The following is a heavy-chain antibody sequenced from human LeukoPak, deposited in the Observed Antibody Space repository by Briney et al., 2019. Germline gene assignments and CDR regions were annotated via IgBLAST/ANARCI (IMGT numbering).Heavy chain of an antibody. Sequence: ASVKVSCKASGYTFTAYYLYWVRQAPGQGLESMGWIHPNSGATNSAHKFQSRVTLTRDTSISTAYLELSGLKSAHTAVYYCARDGPSIMIDFDYWGQGTLVTASS. V-gene: IGHV1-2*02. D-gene: IGHD3-22*01. J-gene: IGHJ4*02. CDR2: IHPNSGAT. CDR3: ARDGPSIMIDFDY. CDR1: GYTFTAYY.